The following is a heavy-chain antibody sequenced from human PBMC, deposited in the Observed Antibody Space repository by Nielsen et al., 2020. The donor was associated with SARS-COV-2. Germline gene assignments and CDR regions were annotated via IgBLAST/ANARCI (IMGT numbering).Heavy chain of an antibody. Sequence: GGSLRLSCAASGFTFDDYAMHWVRQVPGKGLEWVSGISWNSGRIDSADPVKGRFTISRDNAKNSLYLEMNSLTTEDTAVYYCTKDGSYCSRGRCYFYYFEWWGQGTLVTVSS. D-gene: IGHD2-15*01. J-gene: IGHJ4*02. CDR3: TKDGSYCSRGRCYFYYFEW. CDR1: GFTFDDYA. V-gene: IGHV3-9*01. CDR2: ISWNSGRI.